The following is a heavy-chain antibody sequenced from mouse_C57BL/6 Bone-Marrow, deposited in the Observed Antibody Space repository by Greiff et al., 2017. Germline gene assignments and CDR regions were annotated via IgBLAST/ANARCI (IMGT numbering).Heavy chain of an antibody. V-gene: IGHV1-82*01. CDR2: IYPGDGDT. CDR1: GYAFSSSW. CDR3: ARDYGRNFDY. Sequence: QVQLQQSGPELVKPGDSVKISCKASGYAFSSSWMNWVKQRPGKGLEWIGRIYPGDGDTNYNGKFKGKATLTADKSYSTAYMQLSSLTSEDSAVYFCARDYGRNFDYWGQGTTLTVSS. J-gene: IGHJ2*01. D-gene: IGHD1-1*01.